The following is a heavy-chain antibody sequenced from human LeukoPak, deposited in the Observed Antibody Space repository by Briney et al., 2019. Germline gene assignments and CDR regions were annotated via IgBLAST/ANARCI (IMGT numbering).Heavy chain of an antibody. CDR2: INPNSGGT. D-gene: IGHD6-19*01. J-gene: IGHJ4*02. Sequence: ASVKVSCKASGYTFTDYYMHWVRQAPGQGLEWMGWINPNSGGTNYAQKFQGRVTMTRDTSISTAYMELSRLRSDDTAVYYCARVGAVAGKFDYWGQGTLVTVSS. CDR3: ARVGAVAGKFDY. CDR1: GYTFTDYY. V-gene: IGHV1-2*02.